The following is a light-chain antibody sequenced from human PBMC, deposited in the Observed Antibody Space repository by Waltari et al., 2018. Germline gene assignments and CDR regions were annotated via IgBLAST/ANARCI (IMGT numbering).Light chain of an antibody. CDR3: QQRSNWPL. Sequence: EIVLTQSPATLSLSPGERATLSCRPSQSVSSYLAWYQQKPGQAPRLLIYDASNRATGIPARFSGRGSGTDFTLTISSLEPEDFAVYYCQQRSNWPLFGQGTKLEIK. J-gene: IGKJ2*01. CDR2: DAS. V-gene: IGKV3-11*01. CDR1: QSVSSY.